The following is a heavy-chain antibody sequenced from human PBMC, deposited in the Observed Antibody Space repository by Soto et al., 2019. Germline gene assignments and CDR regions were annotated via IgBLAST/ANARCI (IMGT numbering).Heavy chain of an antibody. Sequence: QLQLQESGPGLVKPSETLSLTCTVSGGSISSSSYYWGWIRQPPGQGLEWLGTIYSLGNTYYNPSLKSRVTISVDKSKSQLFLKLSSVTAPDTALYYCARQIYDSSGYYYAYWGQGTLVTVSS. J-gene: IGHJ4*02. CDR3: ARQIYDSSGYYYAY. D-gene: IGHD3-22*01. V-gene: IGHV4-39*01. CDR2: IYSLGNT. CDR1: GGSISSSSYY.